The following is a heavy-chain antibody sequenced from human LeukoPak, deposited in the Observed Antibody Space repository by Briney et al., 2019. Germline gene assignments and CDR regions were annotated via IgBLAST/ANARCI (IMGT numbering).Heavy chain of an antibody. V-gene: IGHV5-51*01. Sequence: GESLKISCKGSGYSFTSYWIGWVRQMPGKGLEWMGIIYPGDSDTRYSPSFQGQVTISADKSISTAYLQWSSLKASDTAMYYCARTAYCGGDCYSFAFDIWGQGTMVTVSS. CDR2: IYPGDSDT. CDR3: ARTAYCGGDCYSFAFDI. CDR1: GYSFTSYW. J-gene: IGHJ3*02. D-gene: IGHD2-21*01.